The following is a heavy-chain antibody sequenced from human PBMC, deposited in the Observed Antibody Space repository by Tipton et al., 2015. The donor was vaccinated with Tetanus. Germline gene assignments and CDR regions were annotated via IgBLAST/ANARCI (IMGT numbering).Heavy chain of an antibody. CDR3: ARASHFQWERVRLDY. CDR1: GGSISSYY. D-gene: IGHD1-1*01. J-gene: IGHJ4*02. Sequence: TLSLTCTVSGGSISSYYWSWIRQSAAMGLEWIGRISTSGSSDYNPSLKGRVTMSIDTSGNRFSLDLTSVTAADTAIYYCARASHFQWERVRLDYWGQGLRVTVSS. V-gene: IGHV4-4*07. CDR2: ISTSGSS.